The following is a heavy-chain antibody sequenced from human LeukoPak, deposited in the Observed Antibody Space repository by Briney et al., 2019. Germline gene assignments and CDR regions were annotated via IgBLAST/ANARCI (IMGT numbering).Heavy chain of an antibody. CDR1: EITFSNYA. D-gene: IGHD3-16*01. Sequence: PGGSLRLSCAASEITFSNYAISWVRQAPGKGLEWVAAIGRSGSPTYYADSVKGRFTISRDDAKNSLYLQMSNLRAEDTAVYFCARGGGLDVWGQGATVTVSS. CDR3: ARGGGLDV. CDR2: IGRSGSPT. J-gene: IGHJ6*02. V-gene: IGHV3-23*05.